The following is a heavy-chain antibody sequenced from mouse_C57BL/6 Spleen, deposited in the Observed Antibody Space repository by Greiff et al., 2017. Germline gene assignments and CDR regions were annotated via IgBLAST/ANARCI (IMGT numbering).Heavy chain of an antibody. CDR2: INPSTGGT. CDR1: GYSFTGYY. D-gene: IGHD1-1*01. J-gene: IGHJ3*01. CDR3: AREGYDYGSGSFAY. V-gene: IGHV1-42*01. Sequence: VQLKQSGPELVKPGASVKISCKASGYSFTGYYMNWVKQSPGKSLEWIGEINPSTGGTTYNQKFKGKATLTVDKSSSTAYMQLKSLTSEDSAVYYCAREGYDYGSGSFAYWGQGTLVTVSA.